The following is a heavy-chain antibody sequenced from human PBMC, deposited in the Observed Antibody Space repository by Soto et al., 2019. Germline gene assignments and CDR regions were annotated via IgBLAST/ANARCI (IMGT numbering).Heavy chain of an antibody. Sequence: QVQLVQSGAEVKKPGSSVKVSCKASGGTFSRYSITWVRQAPGHGLEWIGRIIPIIGIASYAQKFQGRGTITADDSTTTAYMELSSLRYDDTAVYYCAREDRDRETGLVPAAIDGMDVWGQGTTVTVSS. CDR2: IIPIIGIA. J-gene: IGHJ6*02. V-gene: IGHV1-69*08. CDR1: GGTFSRYS. CDR3: AREDRDRETGLVPAAIDGMDV. D-gene: IGHD2-2*01.